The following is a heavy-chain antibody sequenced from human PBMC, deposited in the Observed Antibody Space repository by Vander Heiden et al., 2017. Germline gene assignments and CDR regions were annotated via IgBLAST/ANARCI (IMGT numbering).Heavy chain of an antibody. D-gene: IGHD6-13*01. CDR3: AKDRGRKYISRWYQFDY. CDR1: GFTFSSYA. CDR2: ISGSGGST. V-gene: IGHV3-23*01. J-gene: IGHJ4*02. Sequence: EVQLLESGGGLVQPGGSLRLSCAASGFTFSSYAMSWVRQAPGKGLEWVSAISGSGGSTYYADSVKGRVTISRDNSKNTLYLQLNSLSAEDTDVYYCAKDRGRKYISRWYQFDYWGQGTLVTVSS.